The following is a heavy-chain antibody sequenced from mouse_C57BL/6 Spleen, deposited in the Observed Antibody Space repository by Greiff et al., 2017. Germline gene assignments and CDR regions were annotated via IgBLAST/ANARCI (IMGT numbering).Heavy chain of an antibody. J-gene: IGHJ1*03. V-gene: IGHV1-4*01. CDR1: GYTFTSYT. D-gene: IGHD2-4*01. CDR2: INPSSGYT. Sequence: QVHVKQSGAELARPGASVKMSCKASGYTFTSYTMHWVKQRPGQGLEWIGYINPSSGYTKYNQKFKDKATLTADKSSSTAYMQLSSLTSEDSAVYYCARCDYDGDWYFDVWGTGTTVTVSS. CDR3: ARCDYDGDWYFDV.